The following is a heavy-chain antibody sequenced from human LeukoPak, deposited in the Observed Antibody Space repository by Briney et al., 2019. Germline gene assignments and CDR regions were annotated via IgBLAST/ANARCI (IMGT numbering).Heavy chain of an antibody. CDR2: IKTKTDGGTT. CDR1: GFTFSNAW. CDR3: TTGGLWYSGRVF. Sequence: GGSLRLSCAASGFTFSNAWMNWVRLAPGKGLEWVGRIKTKTDGGTTAFAAPVKGRFTMSRDDSKNTLYLQMNSLKTEDTAMYYCTTGGLWYSGRVFWGQGTLVTVS. J-gene: IGHJ4*02. D-gene: IGHD3-10*01. V-gene: IGHV3-15*01.